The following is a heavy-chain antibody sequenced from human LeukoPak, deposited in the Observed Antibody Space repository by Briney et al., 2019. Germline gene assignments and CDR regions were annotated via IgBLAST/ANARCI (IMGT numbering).Heavy chain of an antibody. V-gene: IGHV3-74*01. CDR2: INSDGSST. CDR3: ARVSDYYDSSGPFDY. CDR1: GFTFSSYW. D-gene: IGHD3-22*01. Sequence: GGSLRLSCAASGFTFSSYWMHWVRQAPGKGLVWVSRINSDGSSTSYADSVKGRFTISRDNAKNTLYLQMNSLRAEDTAVYYCARVSDYYDSSGPFDYWGQGTLVTVSS. J-gene: IGHJ4*02.